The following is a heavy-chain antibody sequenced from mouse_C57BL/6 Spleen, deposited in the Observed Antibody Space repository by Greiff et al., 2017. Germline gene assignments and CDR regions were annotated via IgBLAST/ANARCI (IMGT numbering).Heavy chain of an antibody. J-gene: IGHJ2*01. CDR2: IDPANGNT. V-gene: IGHV14-3*01. D-gene: IGHD2-2*01. CDR1: GFNIKNTY. Sequence: VQLKQSVAELVRPGASVKLSCTASGFNIKNTYMPWVKQRPEQGLEWIGRIDPANGNTKYAPKFQGKATITADTSSNTAYLQLSSLTSEDTAIYYCARSTMVTGDYFDYWGQGTTLTVSS. CDR3: ARSTMVTGDYFDY.